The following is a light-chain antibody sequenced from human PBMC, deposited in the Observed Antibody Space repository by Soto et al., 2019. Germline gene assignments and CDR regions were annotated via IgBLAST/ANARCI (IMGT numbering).Light chain of an antibody. CDR1: QDIKNW. J-gene: IGKJ4*01. Sequence: DIQVTQSPSSVSASVGDRVTITCRASQDIKNWLAWYQQKPGKAPKLLIYTTSNLQSGVPSRFSGSGSGTDFTLTISSLQPEDFVTYYCQQANSFPLTFGGGTKVEIK. CDR3: QQANSFPLT. V-gene: IGKV1D-12*01. CDR2: TTS.